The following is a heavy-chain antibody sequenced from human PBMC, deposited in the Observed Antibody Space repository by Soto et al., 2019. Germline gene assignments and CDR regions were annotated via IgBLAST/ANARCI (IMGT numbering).Heavy chain of an antibody. D-gene: IGHD2-15*01. CDR3: ARVVAAWNWFDP. CDR1: GGSISSYY. V-gene: IGHV4-59*01. J-gene: IGHJ5*02. CDR2: IYYSGST. Sequence: SETLSLTCTVSGGSISSYYWSWIRQPPGKGLEWIGYIYYSGSTNYNPSLKSRVTISVDTSKNQFSLKLSSVTAADTAVYYCARVVAAWNWFDPWGQGTLVTVS.